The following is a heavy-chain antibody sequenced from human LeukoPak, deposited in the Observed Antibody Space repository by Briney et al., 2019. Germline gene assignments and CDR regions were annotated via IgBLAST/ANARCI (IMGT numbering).Heavy chain of an antibody. CDR1: GGSVSSGSYY. CDR2: IYYSGST. CDR3: ARAGFYYDSSE. V-gene: IGHV4-61*01. Sequence: PSETLSLTCTVSGGSVSSGSYYWNWIRQPPGKGLEWIGYIYYSGSTNYNPSLKSRVTISVDTSKNQFSLKLSSVTAADTAVYYCARAGFYYDSSEWGQGTLVTVSS. J-gene: IGHJ4*02. D-gene: IGHD3-22*01.